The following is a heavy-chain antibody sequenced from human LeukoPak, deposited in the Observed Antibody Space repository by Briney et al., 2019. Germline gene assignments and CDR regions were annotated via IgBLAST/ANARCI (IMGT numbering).Heavy chain of an antibody. CDR1: GYSFTSYW. J-gene: IGHJ4*02. D-gene: IGHD3-16*02. Sequence: GESLKISCKGSGYSFTSYWIGWVRQMPGKGLEWMRIIYPGDSDTRYSPSVQGPVPISADKSNSTAYLQWSSLKASDTAMYYCARGLFGGVFDLDYWGQGTLVTVSP. CDR2: IYPGDSDT. V-gene: IGHV5-51*01. CDR3: ARGLFGGVFDLDY.